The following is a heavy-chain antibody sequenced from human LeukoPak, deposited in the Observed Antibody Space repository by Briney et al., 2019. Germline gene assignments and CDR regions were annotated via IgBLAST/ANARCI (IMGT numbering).Heavy chain of an antibody. J-gene: IGHJ4*02. CDR2: IYTSGTT. V-gene: IGHV4-4*07. CDR1: GGSISSYY. Sequence: SETLSLTCIVSGGSISSYYWSWIRQPAGKGLEWIGRIYTSGTTNYNPSLKSRVTILLDTSKNQFSLNLNSVTAADTAIYYCARMFEYWGQGTLVTVSS. CDR3: ARMFEY.